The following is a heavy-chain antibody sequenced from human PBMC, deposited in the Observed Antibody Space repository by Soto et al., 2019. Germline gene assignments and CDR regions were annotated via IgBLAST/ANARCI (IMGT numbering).Heavy chain of an antibody. D-gene: IGHD4-17*01. CDR3: ARRWTTGEIDY. CDR1: GYTFIKYG. V-gene: IGHV1-18*01. J-gene: IGHJ4*01. CDR2: ISPYDDKT. Sequence: GASVKVSCKASGYTFIKYGIAWVRQAPGQGLEWMGWISPYDDKTIYAXXXXXXXXXXXXXXXXTVYLDLRSLKSNDTAVYYCARRWTTGEIDYWG.